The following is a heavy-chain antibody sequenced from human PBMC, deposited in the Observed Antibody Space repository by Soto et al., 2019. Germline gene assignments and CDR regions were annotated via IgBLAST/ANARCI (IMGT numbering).Heavy chain of an antibody. CDR2: IYPGDSDT. J-gene: IGHJ5*02. Sequence: GESLKISCKGSGYSFTSYWIGWVRQMPGKGLEWMGIIYPGDSDTRYSPSFQGQVAISADKSISTAYLQWSSLKASDTAMYYCAREYRSSSDWFDPWGQGTLVTVSS. D-gene: IGHD6-6*01. CDR3: AREYRSSSDWFDP. CDR1: GYSFTSYW. V-gene: IGHV5-51*01.